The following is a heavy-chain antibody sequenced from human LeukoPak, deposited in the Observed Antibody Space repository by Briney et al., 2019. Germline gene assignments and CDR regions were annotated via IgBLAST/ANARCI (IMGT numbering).Heavy chain of an antibody. CDR2: INPSGGST. Sequence: ASVKVSCKASGYTFTSYYMHWVRQAPGQGLEWMGIINPSGGSTSYAQKFQGRVTMTRDTSTSTVYMELSSLRSEDTAAYYCARGGIVVVPAAYAFDYWGQGTLVTVSS. D-gene: IGHD2-2*01. CDR1: GYTFTSYY. CDR3: ARGGIVVVPAAYAFDY. V-gene: IGHV1-46*01. J-gene: IGHJ4*02.